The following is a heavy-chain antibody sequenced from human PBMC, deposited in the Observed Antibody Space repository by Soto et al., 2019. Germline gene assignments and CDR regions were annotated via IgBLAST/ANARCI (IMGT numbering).Heavy chain of an antibody. J-gene: IGHJ4*02. V-gene: IGHV3-23*01. CDR2: VSGSGTST. CDR3: AKDFLLMITPDY. CDR1: GFIFNRNA. Sequence: PGGSLRLSCAASGFIFNRNAMSWVRQAPGKGLEWVSSVSGSGTSTYYADSVKGRFTISRDNSKNTLYLQMNSLRAEDTAVYYCAKDFLLMITPDYWGQGTLVTVSS. D-gene: IGHD3-16*01.